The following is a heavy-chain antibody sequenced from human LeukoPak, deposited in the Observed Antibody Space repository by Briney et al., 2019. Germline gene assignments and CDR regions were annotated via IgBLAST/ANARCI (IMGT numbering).Heavy chain of an antibody. CDR1: GFTFSSHA. CDR3: AKAGVIAIPFDY. Sequence: PGGSLRLSCAASGFTFSSHAMSWVRQAPGKGLEWVSAIRDNGGSTYYADSVKGRFTISRDNSKNTLYLQMNSLRAEDTAVYYCAKAGVIAIPFDYWGQGTLVTVSS. V-gene: IGHV3-23*01. J-gene: IGHJ4*02. CDR2: IRDNGGST. D-gene: IGHD2-21*01.